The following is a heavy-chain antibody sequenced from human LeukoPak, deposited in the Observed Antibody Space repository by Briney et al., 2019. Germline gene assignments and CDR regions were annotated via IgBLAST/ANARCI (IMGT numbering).Heavy chain of an antibody. CDR3: ARVLERRYFDY. D-gene: IGHD1-1*01. V-gene: IGHV1-46*01. CDR1: GYTFTSYY. CDR2: INPSGGST. Sequence: ASVKVSCKASGYTFTSYYMHWVRQAPEQGLEWMGIINPSGGSTSYAQKFQGRVTMTRDTSTSTVYMELSSLRSEDTAVYYCARVLERRYFDYWGQGTLVTVSS. J-gene: IGHJ4*02.